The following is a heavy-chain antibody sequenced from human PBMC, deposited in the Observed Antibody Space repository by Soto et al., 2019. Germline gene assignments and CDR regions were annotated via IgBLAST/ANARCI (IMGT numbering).Heavy chain of an antibody. V-gene: IGHV1-69*12. CDR3: ARDLGYYDSSGYYSVY. CDR1: GGTFSSYA. D-gene: IGHD3-22*01. CDR2: IIPIFGTA. J-gene: IGHJ4*02. Sequence: QVQLVQSGAEVKKPGSSVKVSFKASGGTFSSYAISWVRQAPGQGLEWMGGIIPIFGTAKYAQKFQGRVTITADESTSTDYRELSSLRSEDTAVYYCARDLGYYDSSGYYSVYWGQGTLVTVSS.